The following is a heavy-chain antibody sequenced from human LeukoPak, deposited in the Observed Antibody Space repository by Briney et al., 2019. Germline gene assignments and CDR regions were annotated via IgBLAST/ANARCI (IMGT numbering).Heavy chain of an antibody. V-gene: IGHV1-69*04. CDR3: ARDRVRAPGKQLVRGVILTYYFDY. Sequence: SVKVSCKASGGTFSSCAISWVRQAPGQGLEWMGRIIPILGIANYAQKFQGRVTITADKSTSTAYMELSSLRSEDTAVYYCARDRVRAPGKQLVRGVILTYYFDYWGQGTLVTVSS. CDR1: GGTFSSCA. J-gene: IGHJ4*02. D-gene: IGHD6-6*01. CDR2: IIPILGIA.